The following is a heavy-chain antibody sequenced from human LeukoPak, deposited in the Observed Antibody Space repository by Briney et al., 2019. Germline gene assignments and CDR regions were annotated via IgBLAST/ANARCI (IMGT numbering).Heavy chain of an antibody. CDR2: ISYSGSA. D-gene: IGHD3-22*01. Sequence: PSETLSLTCTVSGGSISTGAFYWSWIRQHPGKGLEWVGYISYSGSAYHNPSLTSRVTLSVDTSNNQFSLTLDSLTAADTAVYYCARGPEYYDSSGYYFTHFDYWGQGTLVTVSS. J-gene: IGHJ4*02. V-gene: IGHV4-31*03. CDR3: ARGPEYYDSSGYYFTHFDY. CDR1: GGSISTGAFY.